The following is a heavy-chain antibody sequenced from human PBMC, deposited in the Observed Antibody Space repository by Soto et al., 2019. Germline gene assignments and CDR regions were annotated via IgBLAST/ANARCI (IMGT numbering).Heavy chain of an antibody. CDR3: ARTRQHCSATTCYEFYFDY. D-gene: IGHD2-2*01. J-gene: IGHJ4*02. CDR2: IFHAGST. V-gene: IGHV4-4*02. Sequence: QVQLQESGPGLVRPSGTLSLTCTVSGGSITNTNWWSLVRQPPGKGLEWLGAIFHAGSTNYNPSLKSRITMSADKSENRFSLNLTSVTAADTAVYYCARTRQHCSATTCYEFYFDYWGQGTLVTVSS. CDR1: GGSITNTNW.